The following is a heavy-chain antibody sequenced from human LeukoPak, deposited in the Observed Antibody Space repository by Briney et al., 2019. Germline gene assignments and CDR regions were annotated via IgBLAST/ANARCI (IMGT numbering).Heavy chain of an antibody. Sequence: PGVSLRLSCAASGFTFSSYSMNWVRQAPGKGLEWVSSISSSSSYIYYADSVKGRFTISRDNAKNSLYLQMNSLRAEDTAVYYCARDVRIAVAGTLWYYYYMDVWGKGTTVTVSS. CDR3: ARDVRIAVAGTLWYYYYMDV. CDR1: GFTFSSYS. V-gene: IGHV3-21*01. D-gene: IGHD6-19*01. CDR2: ISSSSSYI. J-gene: IGHJ6*03.